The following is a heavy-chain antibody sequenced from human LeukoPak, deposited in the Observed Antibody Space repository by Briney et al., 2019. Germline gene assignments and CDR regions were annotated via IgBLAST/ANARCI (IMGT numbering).Heavy chain of an antibody. CDR2: INPNSGGT. Sequence: GASVKVSCKASGYTFTGYYMHWVRQAPGQGLEWMGWINPNSGGTNYAQKFQGRVTMTRDTSISTAYMELSRLRSDDTAVYYCAVLLVAGTDYFDYWGQGTLVTVSS. CDR1: GYTFTGYY. CDR3: AVLLVAGTDYFDY. J-gene: IGHJ4*02. D-gene: IGHD6-19*01. V-gene: IGHV1-2*02.